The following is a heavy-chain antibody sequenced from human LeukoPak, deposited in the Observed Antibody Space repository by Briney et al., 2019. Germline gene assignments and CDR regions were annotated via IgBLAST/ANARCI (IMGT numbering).Heavy chain of an antibody. D-gene: IGHD3-3*01. CDR3: ARDLWYYDFWSGYPMESDY. CDR2: ISSSGSTI. V-gene: IGHV3-48*03. Sequence: GGSLRLSCAASGFTFSSYEMNWVRQAPGKGLEWVSYISSSGSTIYYADSVKGRFTISRDNAKNSLYLQMNSLRAEDTALYYCARDLWYYDFWSGYPMESDYWGQGTLVTVSS. CDR1: GFTFSSYE. J-gene: IGHJ4*02.